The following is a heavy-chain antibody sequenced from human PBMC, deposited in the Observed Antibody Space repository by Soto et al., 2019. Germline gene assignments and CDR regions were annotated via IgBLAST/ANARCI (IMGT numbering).Heavy chain of an antibody. CDR3: ARQGPSGIVVVPAAMGGGFDY. CDR2: IWYDGSNK. J-gene: IGHJ4*02. D-gene: IGHD2-2*01. Sequence: QVQLVESGGGVVQPGRSLRLSCAASGFTFSSYGMHWVRQAPGKGLEWVAVIWYDGSNKYYADSVKGRFTISRDNSKNTLYLQMNGLRAEDTAVYYCARQGPSGIVVVPAAMGGGFDYWGQGTLVTVSS. V-gene: IGHV3-33*01. CDR1: GFTFSSYG.